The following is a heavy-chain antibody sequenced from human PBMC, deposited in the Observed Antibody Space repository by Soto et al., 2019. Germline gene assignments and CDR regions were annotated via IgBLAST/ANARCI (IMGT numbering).Heavy chain of an antibody. CDR3: AREAPDVGYYYYYMDV. CDR1: GFTVSSNY. J-gene: IGHJ6*03. CDR2: IYSGGST. Sequence: PGGSLRLSCAASGFTVSSNYMSWVRQAPGKGLEWVSVIYSGGSTYYADSVKGRFTISRDNSKNTLYLQMNSLRAEDTAVYYCAREAPDVGYYYYYMDVWGKGTTVTVSS. D-gene: IGHD3-16*01. V-gene: IGHV3-66*01.